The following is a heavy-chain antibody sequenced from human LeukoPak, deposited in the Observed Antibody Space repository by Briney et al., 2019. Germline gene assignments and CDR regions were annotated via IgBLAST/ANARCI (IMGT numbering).Heavy chain of an antibody. J-gene: IGHJ5*02. Sequence: SGTLSLTCAVYGGSFSGYYWSWIRQPPGKGLEWIGEINHSGSTNYNPSLKSRVTISVDTSKNQFSLKLSSVTAADTAVYYCARDRRNYYGSGSYYSWFDPWGQGTLVTVSS. CDR2: INHSGST. CDR3: ARDRRNYYGSGSYYSWFDP. V-gene: IGHV4-34*01. D-gene: IGHD3-10*01. CDR1: GGSFSGYY.